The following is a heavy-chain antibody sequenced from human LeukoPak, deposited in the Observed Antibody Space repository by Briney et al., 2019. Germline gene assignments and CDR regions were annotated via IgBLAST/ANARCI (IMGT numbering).Heavy chain of an antibody. CDR3: ARVSRGYGFYYYYMDV. CDR2: INHSGST. D-gene: IGHD5-18*01. Sequence: PSETLSLTCAVYGGSFSGYYWSWIRQPPGKGLEWIGEINHSGSTNYNPSLKSRVTISVDTTKNQFSLKLSSVTAADTAVYYCARVSRGYGFYYYYMDVWGKGTTVTASS. V-gene: IGHV4-34*01. J-gene: IGHJ6*03. CDR1: GGSFSGYY.